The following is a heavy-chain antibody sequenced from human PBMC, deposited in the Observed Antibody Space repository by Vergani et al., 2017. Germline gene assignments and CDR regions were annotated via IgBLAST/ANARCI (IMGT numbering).Heavy chain of an antibody. CDR1: GYSFTSYW. CDR2: IYPGDCDT. Sequence: EVQLVQSGAEVKKPGESLKISCKGSGYSFTSYWIGWVRQMPGKGLEWMGIIYPGDCDTRYSPSFQGQVTISADKSISTAYLEWSSLKASDTAMYYCARHEGLYYYDSSGYSYFDYGGEGTLVAVSS. CDR3: ARHEGLYYYDSSGYSYFDY. J-gene: IGHJ4*02. D-gene: IGHD3-22*01. V-gene: IGHV5-51*01.